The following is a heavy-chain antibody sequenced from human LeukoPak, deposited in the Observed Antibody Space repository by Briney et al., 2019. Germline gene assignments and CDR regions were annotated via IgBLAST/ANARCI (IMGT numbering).Heavy chain of an antibody. V-gene: IGHV4-34*01. CDR3: ARRPLRIAAAGTGGRFDY. CDR1: GFTFSSYE. D-gene: IGHD6-13*01. J-gene: IGHJ4*02. Sequence: SGGSLRLSCAASGFTFSSYEMNWIRQPPGKGLEWIGEINHSGSTNYNPSLKSRVTISVDTSKNQFSLKLSSVTAADTAVYYCARRPLRIAAAGTGGRFDYWGQGTLVTVSS. CDR2: INHSGST.